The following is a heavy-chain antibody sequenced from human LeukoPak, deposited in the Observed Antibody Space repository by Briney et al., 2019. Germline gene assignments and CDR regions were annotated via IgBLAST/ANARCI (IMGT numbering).Heavy chain of an antibody. V-gene: IGHV1-18*01. Sequence: ASVKVSCKASGYTFTSYGISWVRQAPGQGLEWMGWISAYNGNTNYAQKLQGRVTMTTDTSTSTAYMELRSLRSDDTAVYYYAVGKITMVRGVIITTPNYWGQGTLVTVSS. J-gene: IGHJ4*02. CDR3: AVGKITMVRGVIITTPNY. CDR1: GYTFTSYG. D-gene: IGHD3-10*01. CDR2: ISAYNGNT.